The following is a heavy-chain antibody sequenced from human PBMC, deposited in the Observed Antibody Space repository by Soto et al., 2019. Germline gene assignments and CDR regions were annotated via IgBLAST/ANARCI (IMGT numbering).Heavy chain of an antibody. V-gene: IGHV3-21*01. CDR1: GSTFSSYS. CDR3: ARDTRGGYSYYYYGMDV. J-gene: IGHJ6*02. D-gene: IGHD5-12*01. Sequence: PGGSLRLSCAASGSTFSSYSMNWVRQAPGQGLEWVSSISSSSSYIYYADSVKGRFTISRDNAKNSLYLQMNSLRAEDTAVYYCARDTRGGYSYYYYGMDVWGQGTTVTVSS. CDR2: ISSSSSYI.